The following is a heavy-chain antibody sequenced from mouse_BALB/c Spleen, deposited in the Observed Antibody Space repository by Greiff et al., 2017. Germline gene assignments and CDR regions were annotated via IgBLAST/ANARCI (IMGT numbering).Heavy chain of an antibody. D-gene: IGHD2-2*01. CDR2: IYPSDSYT. J-gene: IGHJ2*01. Sequence: QVQPQQPGAELVRPGASVKLSCKASGYTFTSYWIKWVKPRPGQGLEWIGNIYPSDSYTNYKQKFKDKATLTVDKSSSTAYMQLSSPTSEDSAVYYCTRPYGYDGAYFDYWGQGTTLTVSS. CDR3: TRPYGYDGAYFDY. CDR1: GYTFTSYW. V-gene: IGHV1-69*02.